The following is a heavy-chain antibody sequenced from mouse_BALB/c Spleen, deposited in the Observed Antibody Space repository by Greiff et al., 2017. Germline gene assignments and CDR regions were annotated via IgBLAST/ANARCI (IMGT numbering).Heavy chain of an antibody. J-gene: IGHJ2*01. Sequence: VESGGGLVKPGGSLKLSCAASGFAFSSYDMSWVRQTPEKRLEWVAYISSGGGSTYYPDTVKGRFTISRDNAKNTLYLQMSSLKSEDTAMYYCARQEGGYDYFDYWGQGTTLTVSS. V-gene: IGHV5-12-1*01. CDR1: GFAFSSYD. D-gene: IGHD2-2*01. CDR3: ARQEGGYDYFDY. CDR2: ISSGGGST.